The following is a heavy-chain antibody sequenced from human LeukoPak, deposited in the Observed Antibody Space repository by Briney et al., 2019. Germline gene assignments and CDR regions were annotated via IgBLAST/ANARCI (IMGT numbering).Heavy chain of an antibody. Sequence: PSETLSLTCTVSGGSISSGSYYWSWIRQPAGKGLEWIGRIYTSGSTNYNPSLKSRVTISVDTSKNQFSLKLSSVTAADTAVYYCAREGGLAVAGTWNYYYYMDVWGKGTTVTVSS. CDR1: GGSISSGSYY. D-gene: IGHD6-19*01. CDR2: IYTSGST. J-gene: IGHJ6*03. V-gene: IGHV4-61*02. CDR3: AREGGLAVAGTWNYYYYMDV.